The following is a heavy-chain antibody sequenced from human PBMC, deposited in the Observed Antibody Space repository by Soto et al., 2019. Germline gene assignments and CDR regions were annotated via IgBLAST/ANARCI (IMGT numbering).Heavy chain of an antibody. CDR2: IYYSGST. CDR1: GGSISSSSYY. Sequence: SETLSLTCTVSGGSISSSSYYWGWIRQPPGKGLEWIGSIYYSGSTYYNPSLKSRVTISVDTSKNQFSLKLSSVTAADTAVYYCARLSTPDYYDSGEFDPWGQGTLVTLSS. V-gene: IGHV4-39*01. J-gene: IGHJ5*02. CDR3: ARLSTPDYYDSGEFDP. D-gene: IGHD3-22*01.